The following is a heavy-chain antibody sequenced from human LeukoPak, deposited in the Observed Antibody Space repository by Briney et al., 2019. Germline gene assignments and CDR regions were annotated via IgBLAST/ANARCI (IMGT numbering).Heavy chain of an antibody. D-gene: IGHD1-26*01. CDR2: ISPYNGYT. Sequence: ASVKVSCKASGYTFTSYYMHWVRQAPGQGLEWMGWISPYNGYTKYAESLQGRVTMTTDTSTSTAYMELRSLRSDDTAMYYCARVGASYDGLIDYWGQETRVTVSS. V-gene: IGHV1-18*04. CDR1: GYTFTSYY. CDR3: ARVGASYDGLIDY. J-gene: IGHJ4*02.